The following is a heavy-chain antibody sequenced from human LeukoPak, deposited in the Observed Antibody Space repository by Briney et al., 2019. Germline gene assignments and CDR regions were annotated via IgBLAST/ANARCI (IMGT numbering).Heavy chain of an antibody. V-gene: IGHV3-30-3*01. J-gene: IGHJ4*02. CDR3: VRDSDYLDY. Sequence: GGSLRLSCAAAGFTFRRYAMFWVRQAPGKGLEWVAVISHDGDNEHYADSVKGRFTISRHNSNNTLYLQMNGLRVEDTAMYYCVRDSDYLDYRGQGTLVTVSS. CDR1: GFTFRRYA. D-gene: IGHD3-16*01. CDR2: ISHDGDNE.